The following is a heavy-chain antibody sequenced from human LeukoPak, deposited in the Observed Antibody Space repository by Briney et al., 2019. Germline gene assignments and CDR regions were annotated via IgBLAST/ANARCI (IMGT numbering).Heavy chain of an antibody. D-gene: IGHD2-15*01. J-gene: IGHJ3*02. CDR1: GFTFSSYA. CDR2: FSGSGGNT. CDR3: ARKGYFSDDAFDI. Sequence: GGSLRLSCAASGFTFSSYAMSWVRQAPGKGLEWVSTFSGSGGNTYYADSVKGRFTISRDNAKKSLYLQMNSLRAEDTAVYYCARKGYFSDDAFDIWGQGTMVTVSS. V-gene: IGHV3-23*01.